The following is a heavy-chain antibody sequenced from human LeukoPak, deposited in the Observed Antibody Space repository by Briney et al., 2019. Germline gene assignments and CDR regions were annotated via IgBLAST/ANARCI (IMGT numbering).Heavy chain of an antibody. CDR2: MNPNSGNT. CDR1: GYTFTSYD. V-gene: IGHV1-8*03. D-gene: IGHD2-2*01. J-gene: IGHJ6*03. Sequence: ASVKVSCKASGYTFTSYDINWVRQATGQGLEWMGWMNPNSGNTGYAQKFQGRVTITGNTSISTAYMELSSLRSEDTAVYYCARGGHQLSYYYMDVWGKGTTVTVSS. CDR3: ARGGHQLSYYYMDV.